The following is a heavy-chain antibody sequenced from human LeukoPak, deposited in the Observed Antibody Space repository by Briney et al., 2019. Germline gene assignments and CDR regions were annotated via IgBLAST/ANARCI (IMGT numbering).Heavy chain of an antibody. D-gene: IGHD3-22*01. V-gene: IGHV3-21*01. CDR2: ISSSSSYI. CDR1: GFTFSSYS. CDR3: ARGGPTYYYDSSGYRRGHFDY. Sequence: PGGSLRLSCAASGFTFSSYSMNWVRQAPGKGLEWVSSISSSSSYIYYADSVKGRFTISRDNAKNSLYLQMNSLRAEDTAVYYCARGGPTYYYDSSGYRRGHFDYWGQGTLVTVSS. J-gene: IGHJ4*02.